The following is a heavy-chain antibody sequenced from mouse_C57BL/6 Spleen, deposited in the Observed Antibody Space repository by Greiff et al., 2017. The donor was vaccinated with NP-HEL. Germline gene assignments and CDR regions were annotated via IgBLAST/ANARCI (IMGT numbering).Heavy chain of an antibody. Sequence: LQQSGASVKISCKASGYAFSSYWMNWVKQWPGKGLEWLGQIYPGDGDTIYNGKFKGKDTLTADKSSSTAYMQLSGLTSEDSAVYFCARDYYGSSYGYFDVWGTGTTVTVSS. J-gene: IGHJ1*03. CDR1: GYAFSSYW. CDR3: ARDYYGSSYGYFDV. V-gene: IGHV1-80*01. D-gene: IGHD1-1*01. CDR2: IYPGDGDT.